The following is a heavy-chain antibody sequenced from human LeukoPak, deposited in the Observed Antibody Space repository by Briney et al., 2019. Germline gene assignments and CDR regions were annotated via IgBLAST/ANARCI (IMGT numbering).Heavy chain of an antibody. D-gene: IGHD3-10*01. CDR2: IKEDGSEK. Sequence: GGSLRLSCAASGFTFSIYWMSWVRQAPGKGLEWVANIKEDGSEKYYVDSVKGRFTISRDNAKNSLYLQMNSLTAEDTAVYHCARLYGSGSYFDHWGQGTLVTVSS. V-gene: IGHV3-7*04. J-gene: IGHJ4*02. CDR1: GFTFSIYW. CDR3: ARLYGSGSYFDH.